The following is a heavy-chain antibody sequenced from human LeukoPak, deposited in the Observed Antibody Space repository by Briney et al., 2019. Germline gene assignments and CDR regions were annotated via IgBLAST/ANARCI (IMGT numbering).Heavy chain of an antibody. CDR3: AKDSSHDYGDYVDY. CDR2: IKQDGSNK. V-gene: IGHV3-7*01. D-gene: IGHD4-17*01. CDR1: GFTFSSYW. Sequence: GGSLRLSCAASGFTFSSYWMSWVRQAPGKGLEWVANIKQDGSNKYYADSVKGRFTISRDNSKNTLYLQMNSLRAEDTAVYYCAKDSSHDYGDYVDYWGQGTLVTVSS. J-gene: IGHJ4*02.